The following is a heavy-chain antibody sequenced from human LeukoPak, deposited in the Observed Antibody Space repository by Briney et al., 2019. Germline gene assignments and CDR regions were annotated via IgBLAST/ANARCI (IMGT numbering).Heavy chain of an antibody. CDR3: ARVFWGQLHAFDF. Sequence: PSETLSLTCTVSGASIGSYYWSWIRQPPGKGLEWIEYIYYSGGTNYNPSLKSRVTISIDTSKNQFSLNLSSVTAADTAVYYCARVFWGQLHAFDFWGQGTMVTVSS. CDR1: GASIGSYY. J-gene: IGHJ3*01. CDR2: IYYSGGT. D-gene: IGHD3-16*01. V-gene: IGHV4-59*01.